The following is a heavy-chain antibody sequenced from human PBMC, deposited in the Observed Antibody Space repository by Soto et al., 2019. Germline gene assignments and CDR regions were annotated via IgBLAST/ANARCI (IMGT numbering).Heavy chain of an antibody. CDR2: IYYSGST. V-gene: IGHV4-59*01. CDR3: ARWELAYYYGMDV. D-gene: IGHD1-26*01. J-gene: IGHJ6*02. CDR1: GGSISRYY. Sequence: PSETLSLTSTVSGGSISRYYWSWIRQPPGKGLEWLGYIYYSGSTNYNPSLKSRVTISVDTSKNQFSLKLSSVTAADTAVYYCARWELAYYYGMDVWGQGTTVTVSS.